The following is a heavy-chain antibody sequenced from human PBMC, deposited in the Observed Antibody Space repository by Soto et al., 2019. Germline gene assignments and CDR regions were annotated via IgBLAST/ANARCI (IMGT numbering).Heavy chain of an antibody. J-gene: IGHJ6*02. CDR3: ALLFGESEGPYGMDV. CDR1: GGTFSSYT. CDR2: IIPILGIA. Sequence: SVKVSCKASGGTFSSYTISWVRQAPGQGLEWMGRIIPILGIANYAQKFQGRVTITADKSTSTAYMELSSLRSEDTAVYYCALLFGESEGPYGMDVWGQGTTVTVSS. V-gene: IGHV1-69*02. D-gene: IGHD3-10*01.